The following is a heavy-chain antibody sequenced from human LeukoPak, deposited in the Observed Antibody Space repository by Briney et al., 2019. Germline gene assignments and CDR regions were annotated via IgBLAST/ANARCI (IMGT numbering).Heavy chain of an antibody. D-gene: IGHD3-10*01. CDR1: GFTFSSFW. V-gene: IGHV3-74*01. CDR2: INTDGSTT. CDR3: TTDTFGEHDH. Sequence: GGSLRLSCGAFGFTFSSFWMHWVRQTPGKGLVWVSRINTDGSTTSYADSVKGRFTISRDNAKNTLYLQMNSLRAEDTAVYYCTTDTFGEHDHWGQGTPVTVSS. J-gene: IGHJ4*02.